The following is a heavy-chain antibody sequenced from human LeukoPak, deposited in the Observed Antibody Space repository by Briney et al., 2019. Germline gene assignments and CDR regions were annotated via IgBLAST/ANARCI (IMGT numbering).Heavy chain of an antibody. CDR3: VKEVEQWLVGPIYGMDV. V-gene: IGHV3-64D*09. CDR2: ISSNGGST. J-gene: IGHJ6*02. D-gene: IGHD6-19*01. CDR1: GFTFSAYA. Sequence: HTGGSLRLSCSASGFTFSAYAMYWVRQAPGKGLEYVSGISSNGGSTYYADSVKGRFTISRDNSKNTLYLQMSSLRAEDTAVYYCVKEVEQWLVGPIYGMDVWGQGTTVTVSS.